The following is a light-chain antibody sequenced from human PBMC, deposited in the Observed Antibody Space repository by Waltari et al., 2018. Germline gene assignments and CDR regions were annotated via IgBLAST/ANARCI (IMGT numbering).Light chain of an antibody. J-gene: IGKJ1*01. Sequence: ENVFTQSPGTQSLSPGERAPLSCRASQSVGRSLAWYQQKPGRAPRLLIYATSNRATGIPDRFSASGSGTDFSLTISRLEPEDFALYYCQHYVRLPVTFGQGTKVEVK. CDR2: ATS. CDR3: QHYVRLPVT. V-gene: IGKV3-20*01. CDR1: QSVGRS.